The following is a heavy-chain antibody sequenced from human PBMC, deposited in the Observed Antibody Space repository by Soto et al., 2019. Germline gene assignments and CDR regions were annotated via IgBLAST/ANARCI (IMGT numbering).Heavy chain of an antibody. CDR1: GYTFTSYG. V-gene: IGHV1-18*01. Sequence: ASVKVSCKASGYTFTSYGISWVRQAPGQGLEWMGWISAYNGNTNYAQKLQGRVTMTTDTSTSTAYMELRSLRSDDTAVYYCARDPTYSSGWYAGGTFDYWGQGTLVTVSS. D-gene: IGHD6-19*01. CDR3: ARDPTYSSGWYAGGTFDY. CDR2: ISAYNGNT. J-gene: IGHJ4*02.